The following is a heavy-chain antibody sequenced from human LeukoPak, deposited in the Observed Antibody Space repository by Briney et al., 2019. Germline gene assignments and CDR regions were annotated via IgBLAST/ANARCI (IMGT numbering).Heavy chain of an antibody. D-gene: IGHD5-24*01. V-gene: IGHV3-9*01. CDR3: AKSKREMATIFDY. Sequence: PGGSLRLSCAASGFTFDDYAMHWVRQAPGKGLEWVSGISWNSGSIGYADSVKGRFTISRDNAKNSLYLQMNSLRAEDTALYYCAKSKREMATIFDYWGQGTLVTVSS. CDR1: GFTFDDYA. CDR2: ISWNSGSI. J-gene: IGHJ4*02.